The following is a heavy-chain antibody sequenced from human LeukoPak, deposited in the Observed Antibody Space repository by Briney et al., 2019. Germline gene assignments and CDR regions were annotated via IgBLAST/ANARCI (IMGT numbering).Heavy chain of an antibody. CDR3: ASLVRAYFDY. V-gene: IGHV1-2*02. CDR1: GYSFTAYY. Sequence: ASVKVSCKASGYSFTAYYMHLVRRAPGQGLEWMGWINPNSGDTNYAQNFQDRVTMTWDTSVSTAYMELSSLTSDDTAVYYCASLVRAYFDYWGQGTLVTVSS. J-gene: IGHJ4*02. CDR2: INPNSGDT.